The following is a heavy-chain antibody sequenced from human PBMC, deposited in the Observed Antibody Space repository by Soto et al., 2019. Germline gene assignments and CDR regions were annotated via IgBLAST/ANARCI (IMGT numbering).Heavy chain of an antibody. V-gene: IGHV1-24*01. J-gene: IGHJ4*02. CDR1: GYTLTELS. D-gene: IGHD2-2*01. CDR3: ATDEPRYCSSTSCYWAN. CDR2: FDPEDGET. Sequence: ASVKVSCKVSGYTLTELSMHWVRQAPGKGLEWMGGFDPEDGETIYAQKFQGRVTMTEDTSTDTAYMELSSLRSEDTAVYYCATDEPRYCSSTSCYWANWGQGTLVTVSS.